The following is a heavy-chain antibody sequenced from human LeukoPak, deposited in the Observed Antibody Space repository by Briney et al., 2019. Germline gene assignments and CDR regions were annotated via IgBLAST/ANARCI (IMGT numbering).Heavy chain of an antibody. CDR3: ARHDDPYYYDSSGYRAPFDY. J-gene: IGHJ4*02. Sequence: KPSETLSLTCTVSGGPISSYYWSWIRQPPGKGLEWIGYIYYSGSTNYSPSLKSRVTISVDTSKNQFSLKLSSVTAADTAVYYCARHDDPYYYDSSGYRAPFDYWGQGTLVTVSS. CDR2: IYYSGST. CDR1: GGPISSYY. V-gene: IGHV4-59*08. D-gene: IGHD3-22*01.